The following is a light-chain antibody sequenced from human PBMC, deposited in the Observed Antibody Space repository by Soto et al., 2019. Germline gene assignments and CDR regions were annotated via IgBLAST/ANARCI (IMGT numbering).Light chain of an antibody. J-gene: IGKJ2*01. CDR3: EQYDNLPYT. CDR1: QDISNY. Sequence: DLQMNPSPSSLSASVGARVTITCQASQDISNYLNWYQQKPGKAPKLLIYDASKLETGAPSRFSGSGSGTDFTSNIRSVQPEDIATYYCEQYDNLPYTFGQGTKLEIK. V-gene: IGKV1-33*01. CDR2: DAS.